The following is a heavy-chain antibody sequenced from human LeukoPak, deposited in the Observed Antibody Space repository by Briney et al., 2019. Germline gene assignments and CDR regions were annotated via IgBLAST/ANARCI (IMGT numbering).Heavy chain of an antibody. D-gene: IGHD5-18*01. Sequence: PAWSLRLSCAASGFTFSSYGMHWVRQAPGKGLEYVSAISSNGGSTYYANSVKGRFTISRDNSKNTLYLQMGSLRAEDMAVYYCARRYSYAYDYWGQGTLVTVSS. J-gene: IGHJ4*02. V-gene: IGHV3-64*01. CDR2: ISSNGGST. CDR3: ARRYSYAYDY. CDR1: GFTFSSYG.